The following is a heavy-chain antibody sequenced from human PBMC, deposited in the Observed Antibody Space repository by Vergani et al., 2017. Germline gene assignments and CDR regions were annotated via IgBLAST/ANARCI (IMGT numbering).Heavy chain of an antibody. CDR2: ISSSGSTI. Sequence: EVQLVESGGGLVKPGGSLRLSCAASGFTFSSYSMNWVRQAPGKGLEWVSYISSSGSTIYYADSVKGRFTISRDNAKNSLYLQMNSLRAEDTAVYYCAKYSSSQKRADAFDIWGQGTMVTVSS. J-gene: IGHJ3*02. V-gene: IGHV3-48*04. D-gene: IGHD6-6*01. CDR1: GFTFSSYS. CDR3: AKYSSSQKRADAFDI.